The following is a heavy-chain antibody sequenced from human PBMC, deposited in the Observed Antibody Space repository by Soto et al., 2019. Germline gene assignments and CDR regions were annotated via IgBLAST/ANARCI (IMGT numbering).Heavy chain of an antibody. CDR2: ISAYNGNT. CDR1: GYTFTSYG. J-gene: IGHJ6*02. CDR3: ARGAVAVGGRYYGMDV. Sequence: QVQLVQSGAEVKKPGASVKVSCKASGYTFTSYGISWVRQAPGQGLEWMGCISAYNGNTKYAQKLQGRVTMTTDTPTRTAYMELRSLRSDDTAVYYCARGAVAVGGRYYGMDVWGQGTTVTVAS. D-gene: IGHD6-19*01. V-gene: IGHV1-18*01.